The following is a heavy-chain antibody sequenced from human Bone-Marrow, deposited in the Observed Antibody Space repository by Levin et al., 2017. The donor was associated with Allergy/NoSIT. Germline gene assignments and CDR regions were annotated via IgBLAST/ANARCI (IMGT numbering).Heavy chain of an antibody. CDR1: GFTFDTYA. J-gene: IGHJ1*01. Sequence: GESLKISCAASGFTFDTYALNWVRQAPGKGLEWVSIIDGSGGSTHYADSVKGRFTLSRDNSKNTVYLQMSSLRVEDTAVYYCAKSPGRHDFCSCYYPPATVVYSWGQGPLVTFS. CDR2: IDGSGGST. D-gene: IGHD3-3*01. V-gene: IGHV3-23*01. CDR3: AKSPGRHDFCSCYYPPATVVYS.